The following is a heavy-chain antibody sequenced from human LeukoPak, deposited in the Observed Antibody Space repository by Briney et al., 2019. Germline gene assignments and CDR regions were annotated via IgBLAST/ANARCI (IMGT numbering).Heavy chain of an antibody. CDR2: IWYDGSNK. CDR1: GFTFSSYG. CDR3: ARDSGGDYDYFWGSYRYATPDY. J-gene: IGHJ4*02. V-gene: IGHV3-33*01. Sequence: GRSLRLSCAASGFTFSSYGMHWVRQAPGKGLEWVAVIWYDGSNKYYADSVKGRFTISRDNSKNTLYLQMNSLRAEDTAVYYCARDSGGDYDYFWGSYRYATPDYWGQGTLVTVSS. D-gene: IGHD3-16*02.